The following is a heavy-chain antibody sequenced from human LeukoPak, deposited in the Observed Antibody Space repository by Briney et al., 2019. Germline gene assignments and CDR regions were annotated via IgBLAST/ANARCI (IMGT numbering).Heavy chain of an antibody. CDR2: INHSGST. V-gene: IGHV4-34*01. D-gene: IGHD1-26*01. J-gene: IGHJ5*02. CDR3: ARHRRIVGATRQFDP. CDR1: GGSISSYY. Sequence: SETLSLTCTVSGGSISSYYWSWIRQPPGKWLEWIGAINHSGSTNYNPSLKSRVTISVDTSKNQFSLKLSPVTAADTAVYYCARHRRIVGATRQFDPWGQGTLVTVSS.